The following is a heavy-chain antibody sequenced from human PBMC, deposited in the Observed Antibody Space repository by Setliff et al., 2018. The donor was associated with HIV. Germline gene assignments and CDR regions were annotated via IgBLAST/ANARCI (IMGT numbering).Heavy chain of an antibody. V-gene: IGHV1-8*02. J-gene: IGHJ6*03. CDR1: GYTFSNYD. Sequence: ASVKVSCKSSGYTFSNYDINWVRQAAGQGLEWMGWMNPDSRNTGYAQRFEGRVTLTWDTSISTAYLELNHLKSDDTAVYYWARARTDYYDRRRRSHYYIDVWARGATVTVSS. CDR2: MNPDSRNT. D-gene: IGHD3-22*01. CDR3: ARARTDYYDRRRRSHYYIDV.